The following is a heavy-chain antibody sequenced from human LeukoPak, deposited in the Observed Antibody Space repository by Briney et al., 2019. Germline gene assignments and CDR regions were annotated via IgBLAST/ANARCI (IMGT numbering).Heavy chain of an antibody. J-gene: IGHJ3*02. CDR2: ISYDGSNK. V-gene: IGHV3-30*03. Sequence: GGSLRLSCAASGFTFSSYGMHWVRQAPGKGLEWVAVISYDGSNKYYADSVKGRFTISRDSSKNTLYLQMNSLRAEDTAVYYCATSGRIKRDAFDIWGQGTMVTVSS. D-gene: IGHD1-26*01. CDR3: ATSGRIKRDAFDI. CDR1: GFTFSSYG.